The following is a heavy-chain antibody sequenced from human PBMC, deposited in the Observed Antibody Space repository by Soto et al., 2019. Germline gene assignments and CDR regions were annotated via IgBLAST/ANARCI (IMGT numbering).Heavy chain of an antibody. V-gene: IGHV1-69*12. CDR1: GGTFSTSA. CDR2: IMPVFPTP. J-gene: IGHJ6*02. Sequence: QVQLVQSGAEVTKPGSSVKVSCKASGGTFSTSAISWVRQAPGQGLEWVGGIMPVFPTPDYAQKFQGRVTITADESTTTAYLELTSRRTDDTAVYYCAREKDRLQLGGNYYYFLDVWGQGTAITVSS. D-gene: IGHD1-1*01. CDR3: AREKDRLQLGGNYYYFLDV.